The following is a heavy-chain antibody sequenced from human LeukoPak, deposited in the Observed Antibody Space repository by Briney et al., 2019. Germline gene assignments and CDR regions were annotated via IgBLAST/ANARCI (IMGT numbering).Heavy chain of an antibody. D-gene: IGHD3-9*01. V-gene: IGHV4-39*01. CDR3: ARRSRLYRHETTGYHDS. CDR1: GDYITTTNYY. Sequence: ASDTLSLTCNVSGDYITTTNYYWAWIRQPPGKGLEWIASVFYSGTTYYNPSLKSRVTISMDTSRKQISLRLTSVTATDTAIYYCARRSRLYRHETTGYHDSWGQGTLVTVSS. J-gene: IGHJ4*02. CDR2: VFYSGTT.